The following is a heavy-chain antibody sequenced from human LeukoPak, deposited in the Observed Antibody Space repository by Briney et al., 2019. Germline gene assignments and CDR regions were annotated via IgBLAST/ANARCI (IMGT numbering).Heavy chain of an antibody. Sequence: PGGSLRLSCAASGFTFSSYAMSWVRQAPGKGLEWVSAISGSGGSTYYADSVKGRFTISRDNSKNTLYLQMNSLRAEDTAVYYCAKDKVDSSGYGSGDYWGQGTLVTVSS. CDR3: AKDKVDSSGYGSGDY. V-gene: IGHV3-23*01. D-gene: IGHD3-10*01. CDR2: ISGSGGST. CDR1: GFTFSSYA. J-gene: IGHJ4*02.